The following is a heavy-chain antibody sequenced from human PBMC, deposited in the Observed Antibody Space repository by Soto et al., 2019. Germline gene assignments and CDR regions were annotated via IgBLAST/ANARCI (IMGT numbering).Heavy chain of an antibody. J-gene: IGHJ4*02. D-gene: IGHD4-17*01. CDR2: VYYSGTT. CDR1: GGSVSNKTYY. CDR3: ARTTAVPNTLRSRYFVDY. V-gene: IGHV4-61*01. Sequence: SETLSLTCSVSGGSVSNKTYYWSWIRQPPGKRLEWIGYVYYSGTTNYNPSLKSRVTISVDLSKNQFSLRLSSVTTADTALYYCARTTAVPNTLRSRYFVDYRGGGTLVTV.